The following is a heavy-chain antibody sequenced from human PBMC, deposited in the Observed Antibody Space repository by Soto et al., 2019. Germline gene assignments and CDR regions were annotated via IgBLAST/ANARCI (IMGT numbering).Heavy chain of an antibody. J-gene: IGHJ6*02. Sequence: SETLSLTCAVYGGSFSGYYWSWIRQPPGKGLEWIGEINHSGSTNYNPSLKSRVTISVDTSKNQFSLKLSSVTAADTAVYYCARGSNVLRFLEWRIGPPTQTDSYGMDVWGQGTTVTVSS. CDR3: ARGSNVLRFLEWRIGPPTQTDSYGMDV. V-gene: IGHV4-34*01. CDR2: INHSGST. CDR1: GGSFSGYY. D-gene: IGHD3-3*01.